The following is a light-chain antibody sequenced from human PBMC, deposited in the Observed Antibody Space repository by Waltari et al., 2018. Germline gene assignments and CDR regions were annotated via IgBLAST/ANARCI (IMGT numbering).Light chain of an antibody. CDR1: QSISTW. V-gene: IGKV1-5*03. J-gene: IGKJ2*01. Sequence: DIQMTQSPSTLSASVGDRVTITCRASQSISTWLAWYQQKPGKAPKLLIYKASSLESGVPSRFSGGGSGTEFTLTISSLQPDDFATYFCQQSYRYSYTFGQGTKLEIK. CDR3: QQSYRYSYT. CDR2: KAS.